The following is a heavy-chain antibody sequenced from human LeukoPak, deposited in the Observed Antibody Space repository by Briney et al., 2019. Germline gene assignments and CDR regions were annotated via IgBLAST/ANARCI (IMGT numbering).Heavy chain of an antibody. CDR2: FDPEDGET. CDR3: ATGGYCSGSSCLGNNWFDP. Sequence: ASVKVSCKVSGYTLTELSMHWVRQAPGKGLEWMGGFDPEDGETIYAQKFQGRVTMTEDTSTDTAYMELSSLRSEDTAVYYCATGGYCSGSSCLGNNWFDPWGQGTLVTVSS. CDR1: GYTLTELS. J-gene: IGHJ5*02. V-gene: IGHV1-24*01. D-gene: IGHD2-15*01.